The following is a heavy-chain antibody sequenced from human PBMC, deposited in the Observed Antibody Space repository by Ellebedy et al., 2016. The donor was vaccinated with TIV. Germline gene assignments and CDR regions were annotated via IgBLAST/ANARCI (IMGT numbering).Heavy chain of an antibody. CDR2: ISGGGDNT. D-gene: IGHD3-22*01. CDR1: GFTFGSFA. CDR3: AKGSSSGFNYDRVGFQY. Sequence: GGSLRLSCAASGFTFGSFALHWVRQAPGKGLEWLSVISGGGDNTYNADSVKGRFTITSDNSKNTLFLHMNRLRAEDTAVYYCAKGSSSGFNYDRVGFQYWGQGTLVTVSS. V-gene: IGHV3-23*01. J-gene: IGHJ4*02.